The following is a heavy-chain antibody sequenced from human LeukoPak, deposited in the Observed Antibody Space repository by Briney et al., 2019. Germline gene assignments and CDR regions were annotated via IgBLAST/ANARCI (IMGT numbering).Heavy chain of an antibody. Sequence: PGGSLRLSCAASGFTFSNYGMDWVRQAPGKGLEWVTFIRHDGTNQYYGDSVKGRFTSSRDNSKNMVYLQMNSLRTEDTAVYYCAPVTFNGFDIWGQGTMVTVSS. CDR2: IRHDGTNQ. CDR1: GFTFSNYG. V-gene: IGHV3-30*02. D-gene: IGHD2-21*02. J-gene: IGHJ3*02. CDR3: APVTFNGFDI.